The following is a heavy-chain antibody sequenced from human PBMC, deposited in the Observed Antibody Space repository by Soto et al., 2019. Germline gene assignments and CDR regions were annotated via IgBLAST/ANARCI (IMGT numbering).Heavy chain of an antibody. J-gene: IGHJ6*02. V-gene: IGHV1-69*12. Sequence: QVQLVQSGAEVKKPGSSVKVSCKASGGTFSSYGISWVRQAPGQGLEWMGGIIPIFGTADYTQQFQGRVTVIADEPTSTADMELSSLRSEDTAVYYCATQGLPNYYYYGMDVWGQGTTVTVSS. CDR3: ATQGLPNYYYYGMDV. CDR2: IIPIFGTA. CDR1: GGTFSSYG.